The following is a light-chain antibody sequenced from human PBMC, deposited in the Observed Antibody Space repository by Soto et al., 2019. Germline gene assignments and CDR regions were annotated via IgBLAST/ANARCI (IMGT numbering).Light chain of an antibody. V-gene: IGKV1-5*01. CDR1: QSISSW. J-gene: IGKJ1*01. CDR3: HQVYTYPRT. Sequence: DIQMTQSPSTLSASVGDRVTITCRASQSISSWLAWYQQKPGKAPKLLIYDASNLESGVPSRFSGSGSGTEFTLTISSLQPDDFATYYCHQVYTYPRTFGQGTKVDI. CDR2: DAS.